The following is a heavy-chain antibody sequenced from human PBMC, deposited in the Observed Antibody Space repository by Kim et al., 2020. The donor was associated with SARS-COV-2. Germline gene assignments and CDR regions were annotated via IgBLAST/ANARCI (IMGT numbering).Heavy chain of an antibody. V-gene: IGHV1-69*13. J-gene: IGHJ4*02. Sequence: SVKVSCKASGGTFSSYAISWVRQAPGQGLEWMGGIIPIFGTANYAQKFQGRVTITADESTSTAYMELSSLRSEDTAVYYCARGGMTGSGWYGFGNFDYWGQGTLVTVSS. D-gene: IGHD6-19*01. CDR1: GGTFSSYA. CDR3: ARGGMTGSGWYGFGNFDY. CDR2: IIPIFGTA.